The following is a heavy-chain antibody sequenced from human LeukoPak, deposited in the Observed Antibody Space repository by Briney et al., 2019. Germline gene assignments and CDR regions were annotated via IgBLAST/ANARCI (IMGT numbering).Heavy chain of an antibody. D-gene: IGHD4-17*01. J-gene: IGHJ4*02. Sequence: GGSLRLSCAASGFSFSVYEMHWVRQAPGKGLEWISDISSSGTTTYYADSVKGRFTISRDNAKNSLYLQMNSLRAEDTAVYYCATLTVATSFDYWGQGTLVTVPS. CDR2: ISSSGTTT. CDR1: GFSFSVYE. V-gene: IGHV3-48*03. CDR3: ATLTVATSFDY.